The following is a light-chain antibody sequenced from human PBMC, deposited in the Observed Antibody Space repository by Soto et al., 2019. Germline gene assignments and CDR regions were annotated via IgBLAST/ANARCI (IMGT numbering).Light chain of an antibody. J-gene: IGKJ2*01. CDR1: RSVRSN. CDR2: GAS. V-gene: IGKV3-15*01. CDR3: LQDYNYPYT. Sequence: ETVMTQSPATLSVSPGERATLACRASRSVRSNVAWYQQKRGQPPRLLIYGASTRATGIPARFSGSGSGTEFTLTISSLQSEDFATYYCLQDYNYPYTFGQGTKLEIK.